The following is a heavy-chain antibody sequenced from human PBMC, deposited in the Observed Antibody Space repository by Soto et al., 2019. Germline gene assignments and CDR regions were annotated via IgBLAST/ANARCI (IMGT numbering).Heavy chain of an antibody. CDR1: GGSFSGYY. CDR2: INHSGST. D-gene: IGHD1-7*01. J-gene: IGHJ4*02. Sequence: PSETLSLTSAVYGGSFSGYYWSWIRQPPGKGLEWIGEINHSGSTNYNPSLKSRVTISVDTSKNQFSLKLSSVTAADTAVYYCASIKGFAGTNPSDYWGQGTLVTVSS. V-gene: IGHV4-34*01. CDR3: ASIKGFAGTNPSDY.